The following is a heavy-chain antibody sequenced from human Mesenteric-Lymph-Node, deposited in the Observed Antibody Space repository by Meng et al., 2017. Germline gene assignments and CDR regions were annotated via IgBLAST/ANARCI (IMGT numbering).Heavy chain of an antibody. D-gene: IGHD2-2*02. CDR3: ARVFHYTKPLFDY. CDR1: GFTFSSYW. V-gene: IGHV3-7*01. Sequence: GESLKISCAASGFTFSSYWMSWVRQAPGKGLEWVANIKQDGSEKYYVDSVKGRFTISRDNAKNSLYLQMNSLRAEDTAVYYCARVFHYTKPLFDYWGQGTLVTVSS. CDR2: IKQDGSEK. J-gene: IGHJ4*02.